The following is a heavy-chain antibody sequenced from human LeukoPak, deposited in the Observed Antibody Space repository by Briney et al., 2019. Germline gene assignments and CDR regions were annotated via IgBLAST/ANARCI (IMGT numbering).Heavy chain of an antibody. CDR3: ARLRGGNFDY. V-gene: IGHV4-59*08. Sequence: SETLSLTCTVSGGSISSYYWSWIRQPPGEGLEWIGYIYYSGSTNYNPSLKSRVTISVDTSKNQFSLKLSSVTAADTAVYYCARLRGGNFDYWGQGTLVTVSS. CDR1: GGSISSYY. CDR2: IYYSGST. J-gene: IGHJ4*02. D-gene: IGHD1-1*01.